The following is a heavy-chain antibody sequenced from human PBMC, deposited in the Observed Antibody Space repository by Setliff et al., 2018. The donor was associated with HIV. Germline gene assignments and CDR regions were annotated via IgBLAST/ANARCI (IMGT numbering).Heavy chain of an antibody. CDR1: GFAFSYNT. CDR2: ITGNGGSI. V-gene: IGHV3-64*02. Sequence: VGSLRLSCAASGFAFSYNTMHWVRQAPGKGLEYVSGITGNGGSIFYADAVRGRFTISRDNSGDMLFLQMASLRPEDMAVYYCVRDTPGSDNAFDIWGQGTMVTVSS. D-gene: IGHD2-21*01. CDR3: VRDTPGSDNAFDI. J-gene: IGHJ3*02.